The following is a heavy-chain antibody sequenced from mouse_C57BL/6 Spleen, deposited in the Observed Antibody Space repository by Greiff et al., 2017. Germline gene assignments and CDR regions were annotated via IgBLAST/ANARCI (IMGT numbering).Heavy chain of an antibody. V-gene: IGHV5-4*01. CDR3: ARGGDYYGSRVWFAY. CDR2: ISDGGSYT. Sequence: EVHLVESGGGLVKPGGSLKLSCAASGFTFSSYAMSWVRQTPEKRLEWVATISDGGSYTYYPDNVKGRFTISRDNAKNNLYLQMSHLKSEDTAMYYCARGGDYYGSRVWFAYWGQGTLVTVSA. J-gene: IGHJ3*01. D-gene: IGHD1-1*01. CDR1: GFTFSSYA.